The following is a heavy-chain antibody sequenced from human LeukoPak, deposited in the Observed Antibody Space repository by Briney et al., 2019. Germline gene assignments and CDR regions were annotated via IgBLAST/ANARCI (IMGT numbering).Heavy chain of an antibody. CDR1: GYSFTSYW. D-gene: IGHD1/OR15-1a*01. CDR3: ARLLRQLEQSYYFDY. J-gene: IGHJ4*02. V-gene: IGHV5-51*01. Sequence: GESLKISCKGSGYSFTSYWIGWVRQMPGKGLEWMGIIYPGDSESRYSPSFQGQVTISADNSISTAYLQWSSLKASDTAIYYCARLLRQLEQSYYFDYWGQGTLVTVSS. CDR2: IYPGDSES.